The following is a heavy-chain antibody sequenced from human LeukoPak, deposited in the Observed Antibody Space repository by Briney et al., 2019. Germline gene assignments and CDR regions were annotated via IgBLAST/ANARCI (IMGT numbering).Heavy chain of an antibody. J-gene: IGHJ5*02. CDR2: INPSGGST. D-gene: IGHD2-15*01. CDR3: AREGCSGGSCYRNWFDP. CDR1: GYTFTSYY. V-gene: IGHV1-46*01. Sequence: ASVKVSCKASGYTFTSYYVHWVRQAPGQGLEWMGIINPSGGSTSYAQKFQGRVTMTRDTSTSTVYMELSSLRSEDTAVYYCAREGCSGGSCYRNWFDPWGQGTLVTVSS.